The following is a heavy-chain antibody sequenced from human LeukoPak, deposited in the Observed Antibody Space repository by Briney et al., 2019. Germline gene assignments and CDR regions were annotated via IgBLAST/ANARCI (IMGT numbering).Heavy chain of an antibody. J-gene: IGHJ1*01. CDR1: GFTFSRYS. CDR2: IYSGGST. V-gene: IGHV3-53*01. CDR3: ASAREYCGSAECYEYFQH. D-gene: IGHD2-21*01. Sequence: GGSLRLSCAASGFTFSRYSVNWVRQSPGKGLEWVSVIYSGGSTYYADSVNGRFTISRDNSRNTLFLQMNSLRAEDTALYYCASAREYCGSAECYEYFQHWGQGTLVTVSS.